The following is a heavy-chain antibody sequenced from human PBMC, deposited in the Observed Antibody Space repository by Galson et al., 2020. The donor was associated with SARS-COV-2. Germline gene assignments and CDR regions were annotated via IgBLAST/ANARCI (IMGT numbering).Heavy chain of an antibody. V-gene: IGHV3-30*01. CDR2: ISFDGSNI. J-gene: IGHJ3*02. D-gene: IGHD3-16*01. CDR1: GFTFSSFA. Sequence: GGSLRLSCAASGFTFSSFAMHWVRQAPGKGLEWVAVISFDGSNIYYADSVKGRFTISRDNSKNTLSLQMNSLRSEDTALYYCVRDKVRGEIDSFDIWGQGTMVTVSS. CDR3: VRDKVRGEIDSFDI.